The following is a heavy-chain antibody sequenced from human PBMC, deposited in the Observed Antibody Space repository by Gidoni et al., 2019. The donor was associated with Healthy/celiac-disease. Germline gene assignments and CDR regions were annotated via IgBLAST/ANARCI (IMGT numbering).Heavy chain of an antibody. D-gene: IGHD6-6*01. CDR1: GGSISSGGYS. V-gene: IGHV4-30-2*01. J-gene: IGHJ6*03. CDR2: IYHRGST. CDR3: ARRAEYSSSHGAYYYYMDV. Sequence: QLQLQESGSGLVKPSQTLSLTCAVSGGSISSGGYSWSWIRQPPGKGLEWIGYIYHRGSTYYNPSLKSRVTISVDRSKNQFSLKLSSVTAADTAVYYCARRAEYSSSHGAYYYYMDVWGKGTTVTVSS.